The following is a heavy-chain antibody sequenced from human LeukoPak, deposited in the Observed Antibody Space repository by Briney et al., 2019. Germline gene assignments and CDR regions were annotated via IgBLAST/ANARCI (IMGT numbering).Heavy chain of an antibody. CDR2: IYTSGST. J-gene: IGHJ5*02. D-gene: IGHD3-10*01. Sequence: TSETLSLTCTVSGGSISSYYWSWIRQPPGKGLEWIGYIYTSGSTNYNPSLKSRVTISVDTSKNQFSLKLSSVTAADTAVYHCARHRASGDWFDPWGQGTLVTVSS. V-gene: IGHV4-4*09. CDR1: GGSISSYY. CDR3: ARHRASGDWFDP.